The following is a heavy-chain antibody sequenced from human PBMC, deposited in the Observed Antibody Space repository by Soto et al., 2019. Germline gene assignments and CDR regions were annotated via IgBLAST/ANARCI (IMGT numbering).Heavy chain of an antibody. Sequence: QVQLQESGPGLVKPSQTLSLTCTVSGGSISSGGYYWSWIRQHPGKGLEWIGYIYYSGSTYYNPSIKSRVTISVDTSKNQFSLKLSSVTAADTAVYYCARAILLGVITAPFDYWGQGTLVTVSS. J-gene: IGHJ4*02. CDR3: ARAILLGVITAPFDY. D-gene: IGHD3-10*01. CDR1: GGSISSGGYY. CDR2: IYYSGST. V-gene: IGHV4-31*03.